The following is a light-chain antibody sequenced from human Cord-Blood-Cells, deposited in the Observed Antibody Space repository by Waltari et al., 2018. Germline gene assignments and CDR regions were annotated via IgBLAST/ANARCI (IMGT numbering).Light chain of an antibody. CDR2: DVS. J-gene: IGLJ1*01. CDR1: SSDVGGYNY. CDR3: SSYTSSSTLEV. V-gene: IGLV2-14*01. Sequence: QSALTQPASVSGSPGQSITISCTGTSSDVGGYNYFSCYQQHPGKAPKLMIYDVSNRPLGVSNRFSGSKSGNTASLTISGLQAEDEADYYCSSYTSSSTLEVFGTGTKVTVL.